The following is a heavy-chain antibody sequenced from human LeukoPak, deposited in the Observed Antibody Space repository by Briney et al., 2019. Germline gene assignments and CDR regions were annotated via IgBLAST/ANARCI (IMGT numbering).Heavy chain of an antibody. V-gene: IGHV3-7*01. CDR1: GFTFSSYW. D-gene: IGHD2-2*01. CDR3: ARRGLTIVVVPAAMSVAGYYYYYMDV. Sequence: PGGSLRLSCAASGFTFSSYWMSWVRQAPGKGLEWVANIKQDGSEKYYVDSVKGRFTISRDNAKNSLYLQMNSLRAEDTAVYYCARRGLTIVVVPAAMSVAGYYYYYMDVWGKGTTVTVSS. CDR2: IKQDGSEK. J-gene: IGHJ6*03.